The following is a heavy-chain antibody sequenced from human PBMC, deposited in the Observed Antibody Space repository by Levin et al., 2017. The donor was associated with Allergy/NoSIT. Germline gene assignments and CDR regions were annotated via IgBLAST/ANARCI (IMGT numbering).Heavy chain of an antibody. CDR3: AKDAVTAMVNYYFDY. J-gene: IGHJ4*02. CDR1: GFTFSSYG. CDR2: ISYDGSNK. Sequence: GESLKISCAASGFTFSSYGMHWVRQAPGKGLEWVAVISYDGSNKYYADSVKGRFTISRDNSKNTLYLQMNSLRAEDTAVYYCAKDAVTAMVNYYFDYWGQGTLVTVSS. V-gene: IGHV3-30*18. D-gene: IGHD5-18*01.